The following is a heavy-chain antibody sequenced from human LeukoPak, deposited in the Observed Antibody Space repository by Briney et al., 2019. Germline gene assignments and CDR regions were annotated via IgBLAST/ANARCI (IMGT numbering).Heavy chain of an antibody. CDR3: ARARNTGIVGATNDY. D-gene: IGHD1-26*01. Sequence: SVKVSCKASGVTFSSYAISWVRQAPGQGLEWMGGIIPIFGTANYAQKFQGRVTITADESTSTAYMELSSLRSEDTAVYYCARARNTGIVGATNDYWGQGTLVTVSP. CDR2: IIPIFGTA. V-gene: IGHV1-69*13. J-gene: IGHJ4*02. CDR1: GVTFSSYA.